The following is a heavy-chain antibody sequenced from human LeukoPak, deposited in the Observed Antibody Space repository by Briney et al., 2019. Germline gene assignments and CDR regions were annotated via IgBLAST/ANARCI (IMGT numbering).Heavy chain of an antibody. Sequence: PGGSLRLSCAASGFSFSGYSMNWVRQAPGKGLEWLSYISPTNTPSYADSVEGRFTISRDNAKNSVYLQMNSLRAEDTAVYYCATFHEPWGQGTLVTVSS. D-gene: IGHD2/OR15-2a*01. CDR2: ISPTNTP. CDR1: GFSFSGYS. CDR3: ATFHEP. J-gene: IGHJ5*02. V-gene: IGHV3-48*01.